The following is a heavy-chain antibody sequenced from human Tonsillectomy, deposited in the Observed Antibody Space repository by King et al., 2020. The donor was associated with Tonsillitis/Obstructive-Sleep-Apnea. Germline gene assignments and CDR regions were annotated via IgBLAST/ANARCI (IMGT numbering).Heavy chain of an antibody. CDR2: INPIFGTA. CDR1: GGTFSSYA. CDR3: ARDPAITMVRGVISGLDY. J-gene: IGHJ4*02. Sequence: QLVQSGAEVKKPGSSVKVSCKASGGTFSSYAISCVRQAPGHGLVWRGGINPIFGTANYAQKFQGRVTLTEDDSTSTAYMELSSLGSEETAVYYCARDPAITMVRGVISGLDYWGQGTLVTVSS. D-gene: IGHD3-10*01. V-gene: IGHV1-69*12.